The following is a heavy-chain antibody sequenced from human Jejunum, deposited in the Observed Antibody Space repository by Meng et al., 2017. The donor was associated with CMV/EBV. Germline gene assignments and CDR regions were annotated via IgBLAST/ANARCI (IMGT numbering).Heavy chain of an antibody. CDR3: TTDEGAAGFDFDY. Sequence: FTFTDAWMNWVRQVPGKGLEWVGRIKSKAYGEAKAYAAPMKGRFIISRDDSRNTLYLEMNSLKTEDTGVYYCTTDEGAAGFDFDYWGQGTLVTVSS. V-gene: IGHV3-15*05. CDR1: FTFTDAW. CDR2: IKSKAYGEAK. J-gene: IGHJ4*02. D-gene: IGHD6-13*01.